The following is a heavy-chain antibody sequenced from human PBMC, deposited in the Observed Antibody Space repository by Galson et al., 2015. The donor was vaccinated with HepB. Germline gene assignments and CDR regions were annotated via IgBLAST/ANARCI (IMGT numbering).Heavy chain of an antibody. CDR3: ASSITMVRGVITFDY. Sequence: SVKVSCKASGGTFSSYAISWVRQAPGQGLEWMGGIIPIFGTANYAQKFQGRVTITADESTSTAYTELSSLRSEDTAVYYCASSITMVRGVITFDYWGQGTLVTVSS. D-gene: IGHD3-10*01. J-gene: IGHJ4*02. CDR2: IIPIFGTA. V-gene: IGHV1-69*13. CDR1: GGTFSSYA.